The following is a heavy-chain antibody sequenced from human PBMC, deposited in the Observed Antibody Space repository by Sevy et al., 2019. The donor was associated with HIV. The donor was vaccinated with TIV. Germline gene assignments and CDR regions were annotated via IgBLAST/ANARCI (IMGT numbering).Heavy chain of an antibody. CDR2: IRGSGGST. CDR3: AKEGRPGIAAAGRYFDY. V-gene: IGHV3-23*01. D-gene: IGHD6-13*01. CDR1: GFTFSSYA. Sequence: GGSLRLSCAASGFTFSSYAMSWVRQAPGKGLEWVSAIRGSGGSTYYADSVKGRFTISRDNSKNTLYLQMNSLRAEDTAVYYCAKEGRPGIAAAGRYFDYWGQGTLVTVSS. J-gene: IGHJ4*02.